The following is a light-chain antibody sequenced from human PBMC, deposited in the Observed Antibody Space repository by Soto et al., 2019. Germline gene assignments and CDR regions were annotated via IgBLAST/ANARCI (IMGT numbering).Light chain of an antibody. V-gene: IGKV3-20*01. CDR2: GAS. Sequence: EIGLTQSPGTLSLSPGERATLSCRAIQSVSNNYLAWYQQKPGQAPRLLIYGASNRATGIPDRFSGSGSGTDFTLTISRLEPEDFAVYYCPQYGSSPPWAFGQGTKVDIK. J-gene: IGKJ1*01. CDR1: QSVSNNY. CDR3: PQYGSSPPWA.